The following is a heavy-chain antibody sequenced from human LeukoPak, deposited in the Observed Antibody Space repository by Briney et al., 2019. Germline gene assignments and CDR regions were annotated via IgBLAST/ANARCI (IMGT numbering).Heavy chain of an antibody. V-gene: IGHV4-34*01. Sequence: SETVSLTCAVYGGSFSGYYWSWIRQPPGKGLEWIGEINHSGSTNYNPSLKSRVTISVDTSKNQFSLKLSSVTAADTAVYYCARGGYDSSGYYYDSAFDYWGQGTLVTVSS. CDR2: INHSGST. CDR1: GGSFSGYY. J-gene: IGHJ4*02. CDR3: ARGGYDSSGYYYDSAFDY. D-gene: IGHD3-22*01.